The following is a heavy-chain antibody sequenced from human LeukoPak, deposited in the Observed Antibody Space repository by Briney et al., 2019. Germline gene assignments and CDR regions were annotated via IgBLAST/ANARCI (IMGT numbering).Heavy chain of an antibody. CDR3: ARWIVGATRGWFDP. CDR2: IYYSGST. CDR1: GGSISSSSYY. V-gene: IGHV4-39*07. J-gene: IGHJ5*02. Sequence: SETLSLTCTVSGGSISSSSYYWGWIRQPPGKGLKWIGSIYYSGSTNYNPSLKSRVTISVDTSKNQFSLKLSSVTAADTAVYYCARWIVGATRGWFDPWGQGTLVTVSS. D-gene: IGHD1-26*01.